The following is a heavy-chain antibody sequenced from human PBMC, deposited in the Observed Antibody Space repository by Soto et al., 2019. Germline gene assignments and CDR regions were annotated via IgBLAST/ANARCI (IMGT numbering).Heavy chain of an antibody. Sequence: WASVKVSCKASGGTVSSYAISWVRQAPGQGLEWMGGIIPIFGTANYAQKFQGRVTITADESTSTAYMELSSLRSEDTAVYYCARERGQRYSSGRYRGVYYGMDVWGQGTTVTVSS. CDR1: GGTVSSYA. CDR2: IIPIFGTA. D-gene: IGHD6-19*01. V-gene: IGHV1-69*13. CDR3: ARERGQRYSSGRYRGVYYGMDV. J-gene: IGHJ6*02.